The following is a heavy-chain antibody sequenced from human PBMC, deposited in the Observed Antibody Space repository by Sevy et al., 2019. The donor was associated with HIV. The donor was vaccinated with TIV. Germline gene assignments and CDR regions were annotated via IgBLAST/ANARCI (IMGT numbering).Heavy chain of an antibody. CDR2: IKSDGSDK. V-gene: IGHV3-7*01. J-gene: IGHJ4*01. CDR3: AGYGGYIDH. D-gene: IGHD2-15*01. Sequence: GSLRLSCAASGFTFSIYYMTWARQAPGKGLEWVANIKSDGSDKYYVDSVKGRFTISRDNAKNSLYLQMNSLTAEETAVYYCAGYGGYIDHWGHGTLVTVSS. CDR1: GFTFSIYY.